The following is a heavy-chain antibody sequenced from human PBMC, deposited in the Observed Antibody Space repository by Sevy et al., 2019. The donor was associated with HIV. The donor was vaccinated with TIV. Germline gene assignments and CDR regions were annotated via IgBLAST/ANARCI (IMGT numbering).Heavy chain of an antibody. J-gene: IGHJ6*02. CDR1: GFTFGDYV. CDR3: SRADYYGSDGGYYGMDV. Sequence: GGSLRLSCKVSGFTFGDYVMTWFRQAPGKGLEWVGFIRSKVYGGTTEYAGSVKGRFIMSRDDSKSIAYLRMNSLKTEDTGVYYCSRADYYGSDGGYYGMDVWGQGTTVTVSS. V-gene: IGHV3-49*03. CDR2: IRSKVYGGTT. D-gene: IGHD3-10*01.